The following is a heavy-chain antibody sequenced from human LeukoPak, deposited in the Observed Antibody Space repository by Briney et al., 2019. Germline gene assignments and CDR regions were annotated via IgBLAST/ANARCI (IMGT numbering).Heavy chain of an antibody. CDR3: ARSIIGTRSKFDY. CDR1: LGSISTYY. J-gene: IGHJ4*02. CDR2: ISYSGST. V-gene: IGHV4-59*08. Sequence: SETLSLTCTVSLGSISTYYWSWIRQPPGKGLEWIGYISYSGSTNYNPSLKSRVTISLDTSKNQFALKLSSVTAADTAVYYCARSIIGTRSKFDYWGRGTLVTVSS. D-gene: IGHD1/OR15-1a*01.